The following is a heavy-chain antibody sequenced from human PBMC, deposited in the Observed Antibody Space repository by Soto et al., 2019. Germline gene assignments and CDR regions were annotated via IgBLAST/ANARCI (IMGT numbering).Heavy chain of an antibody. Sequence: QPGGSLRLSCSASGFTFSSYAMHWVRQAPGKGLEYVSAISSNGGSTYYADSVKGRFTISRDNSKNTLYLQMNSLRAEDTAVYYCAKDSIFDPDAFDIWGQGTMVTVSS. CDR3: AKDSIFDPDAFDI. V-gene: IGHV3-64*04. D-gene: IGHD2-21*01. CDR1: GFTFSSYA. CDR2: ISSNGGST. J-gene: IGHJ3*02.